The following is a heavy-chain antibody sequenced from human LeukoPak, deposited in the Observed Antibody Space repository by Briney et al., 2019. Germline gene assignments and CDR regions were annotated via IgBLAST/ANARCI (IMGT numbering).Heavy chain of an antibody. V-gene: IGHV1-69*13. Sequence: SVKVSCKASGGTFSSYAISWVRQAPGQGLEWMGGIIPIFGTANYARKFQGRVTITADESTSTAYMELSSLRSEDTAVYYCARDRRHIAAAEYNWFDPWGQGTLVTVSS. CDR3: ARDRRHIAAAEYNWFDP. CDR1: GGTFSSYA. CDR2: IIPIFGTA. D-gene: IGHD6-13*01. J-gene: IGHJ5*02.